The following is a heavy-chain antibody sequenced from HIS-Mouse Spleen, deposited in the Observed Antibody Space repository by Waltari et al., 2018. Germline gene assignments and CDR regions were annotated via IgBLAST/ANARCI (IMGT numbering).Heavy chain of an antibody. J-gene: IGHJ6*02. Sequence: EVQLVESGGGLVQPGGSLRLSCAASGFTVSSNYMSWVRQAPGKGLEWVSVTYSGGSTYYADSVKGRFTISRDNSKNTLYLQMNSLRAEDTAVYYCAREAMGWNYYYGMDVWGQGTTVTVSS. D-gene: IGHD5-18*01. CDR1: GFTVSSNY. CDR2: TYSGGST. V-gene: IGHV3-66*01. CDR3: AREAMGWNYYYGMDV.